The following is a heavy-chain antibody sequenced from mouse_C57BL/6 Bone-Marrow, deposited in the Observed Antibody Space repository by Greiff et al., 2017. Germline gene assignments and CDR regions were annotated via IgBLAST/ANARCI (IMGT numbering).Heavy chain of an antibody. V-gene: IGHV1-50*01. D-gene: IGHD2-3*01. J-gene: IGHJ4*01. CDR1: GYTFTSYW. CDR3: ARDGYYYAMDY. Sequence: QVQLQQPGAELVKPGASVTLSCKASGYTFTSYWMQWVKQRPGQGLEWIGEIDPSDSYTNYNQKFKGKATLTVDTSSSTAYMQLSSLTSEDSAVYYCARDGYYYAMDYWGQGTSVTVSS. CDR2: IDPSDSYT.